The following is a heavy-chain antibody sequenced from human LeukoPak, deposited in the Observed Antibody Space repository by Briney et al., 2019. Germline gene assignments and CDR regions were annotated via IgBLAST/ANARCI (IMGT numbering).Heavy chain of an antibody. CDR3: ARGPLKGGYSSSWYSWFDP. CDR1: GYTFTSYA. V-gene: IGHV7-4-1*02. CDR2: INTNTGNP. J-gene: IGHJ5*02. D-gene: IGHD6-13*01. Sequence: ASVKVSCKASGYTFTSYAMNWVRQAPGQGLEWMGWINTNTGNPTYAQGFTGRFVFSLDTSVSTAYLQISSLKAEDTAVYYCARGPLKGGYSSSWYSWFDPWGQGTLVTVSS.